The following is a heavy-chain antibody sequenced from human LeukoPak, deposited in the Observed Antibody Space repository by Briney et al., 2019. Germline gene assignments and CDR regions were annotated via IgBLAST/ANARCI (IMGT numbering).Heavy chain of an antibody. J-gene: IGHJ6*02. CDR3: AKDPEGLRGVINRGMDV. D-gene: IGHD3-10*01. Sequence: GGSLRLSCAASGFTFSSYGMHWVRQAPGKGLEWVAVISYDGSNKYYADSVKGRFTISRDNSKNTLYLQMNSLRAEDTAVYYCAKDPEGLRGVINRGMDVWGQGTTVTVSS. CDR2: ISYDGSNK. CDR1: GFTFSSYG. V-gene: IGHV3-30*18.